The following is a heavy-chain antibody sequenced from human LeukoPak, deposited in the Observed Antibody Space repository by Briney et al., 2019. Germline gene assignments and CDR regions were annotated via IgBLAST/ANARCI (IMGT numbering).Heavy chain of an antibody. V-gene: IGHV1-2*04. D-gene: IGHD3-10*01. CDR2: INPNSGGT. CDR3: ARGLGWFGEFTPTFGDV. Sequence: ASVKVSCKASGYTFTGYYMHWVRQAPGQGLEWMGWINPNSGGTNYAQKFQGWVTMTRDTSISTAYMELSRLRSDDMAVYYCARGLGWFGEFTPTFGDVWGQGTTVTVSS. CDR1: GYTFTGYY. J-gene: IGHJ6*02.